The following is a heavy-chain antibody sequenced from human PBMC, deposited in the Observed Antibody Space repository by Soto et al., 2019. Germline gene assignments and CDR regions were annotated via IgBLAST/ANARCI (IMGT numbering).Heavy chain of an antibody. CDR3: ARGYCSSTSCYGTPYYYYYGMDV. CDR1: GYSFTSYW. V-gene: IGHV5-51*01. J-gene: IGHJ6*02. Sequence: GESLKISCKGSGYSFTSYWIGWVRQMPGKGLEWMGIIYPGDSDTRYSPSFQGQVTISADKSISTAYLQWSSLKASDTAMYYCARGYCSSTSCYGTPYYYYYGMDVWGQGTTVTVFS. D-gene: IGHD2-2*01. CDR2: IYPGDSDT.